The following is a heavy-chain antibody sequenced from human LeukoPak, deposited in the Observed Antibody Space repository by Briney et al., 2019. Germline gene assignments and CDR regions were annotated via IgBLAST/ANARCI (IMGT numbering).Heavy chain of an antibody. CDR3: ARAYYYDSSGFLDAFDI. V-gene: IGHV4-38-2*02. CDR2: IYHSGST. Sequence: SETLSLTCTVSGSSLSSAYYWGWIRQPPGKGLEWIGNIYHSGSTYYNPSLKSRVTISVDTSKKQFSLKLSSVTAADTAVYYCARAYYYDSSGFLDAFDIWGQGTMVTVSS. J-gene: IGHJ3*02. CDR1: GSSLSSAYY. D-gene: IGHD3-22*01.